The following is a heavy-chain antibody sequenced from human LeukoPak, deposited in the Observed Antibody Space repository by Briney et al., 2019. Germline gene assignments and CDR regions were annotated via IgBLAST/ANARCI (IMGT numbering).Heavy chain of an antibody. CDR3: ARASYCSNGSCYYDY. D-gene: IGHD2-15*01. V-gene: IGHV1-18*01. CDR2: MSAYNGNT. CDR1: GYTFTSYS. J-gene: IGHJ1*01. Sequence: ASVTLSCKASGYTFTSYSISWVRQAPGQGPEWMGWMSAYNGNTIYAQKVKGRVTMTTDTSTSTAYMELRSLKSDDTAVYYCARASYCSNGSCYYDYWGRGPVVSVSS.